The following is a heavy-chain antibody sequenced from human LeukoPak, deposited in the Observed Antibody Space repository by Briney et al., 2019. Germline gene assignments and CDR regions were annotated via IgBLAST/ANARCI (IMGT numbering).Heavy chain of an antibody. J-gene: IGHJ4*02. Sequence: SETLSLTCTVSGYSISSGYYWGWIRRPPGKGLGWIGSISHSGSTYCNPSLKSRVTISVDTSKNQFSLKLSSVTAADTAVYYCARVGITIFGVDWYYFDYWGQGTLVTVSS. CDR2: ISHSGST. V-gene: IGHV4-38-2*02. D-gene: IGHD3-3*01. CDR3: ARVGITIFGVDWYYFDY. CDR1: GYSISSGYY.